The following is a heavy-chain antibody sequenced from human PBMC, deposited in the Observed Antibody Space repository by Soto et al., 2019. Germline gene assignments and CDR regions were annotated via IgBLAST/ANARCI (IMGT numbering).Heavy chain of an antibody. V-gene: IGHV3-30-3*01. J-gene: IGHJ4*02. CDR3: AREPKVMEIRIDY. CDR2: ISNDGSNK. CDR1: GFTFSSYA. D-gene: IGHD3-16*01. Sequence: QVQLMESGGGVVQPGRSLRLSCAASGFTFSSYAMHWVRQAPGKGLEWVAVISNDGSNKYYADPVKGRFTISRDNSKNTLYLQMNSLRVDDTAVYYCAREPKVMEIRIDYWGQGTLVTVSS.